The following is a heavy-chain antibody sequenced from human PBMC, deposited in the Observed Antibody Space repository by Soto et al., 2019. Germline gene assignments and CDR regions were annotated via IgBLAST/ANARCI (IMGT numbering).Heavy chain of an antibody. Sequence: SEPLSLTCAVSGGSFSPYYWTWIRQPPEEGLEWIGEMTHSGRTNYNPSFKSRVTMSVETSRNQFSLKVTSVTTADTAVYFFARGPQQPAREQHPLDPWGQGTRDTDS. CDR3: ARGPQQPAREQHPLDP. J-gene: IGHJ5*02. V-gene: IGHV4-34*01. D-gene: IGHD6-13*01. CDR2: MTHSGRT. CDR1: GGSFSPYY.